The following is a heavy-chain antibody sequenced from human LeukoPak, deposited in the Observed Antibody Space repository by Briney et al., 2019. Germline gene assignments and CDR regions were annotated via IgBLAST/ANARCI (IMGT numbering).Heavy chain of an antibody. CDR1: GYTLTELS. J-gene: IGHJ3*02. D-gene: IGHD2-2*01. Sequence: SVKVSCKVSGYTLTELSMHWVRQAPGKGLEWMGGFDPEDGETIYAQKFQGRVTMTEDTSTDTAYMELSSLRSEDTAVYYCATDLMVGYCSSTSCYHAFDIWGQGTTVTVSS. CDR3: ATDLMVGYCSSTSCYHAFDI. V-gene: IGHV1-24*01. CDR2: FDPEDGET.